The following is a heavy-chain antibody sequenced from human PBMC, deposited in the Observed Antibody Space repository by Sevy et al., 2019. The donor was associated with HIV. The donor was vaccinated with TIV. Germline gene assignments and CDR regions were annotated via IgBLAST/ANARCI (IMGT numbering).Heavy chain of an antibody. Sequence: GSLRLSCAASGFIFSSNEMNWVRQAPGKGLEWVSYIGSSGSPIYYAVSVKGRFTISRGNAKNSLYLQMNSLRAEDTAVYYCARVSVDTNFYGMDVWGQGTTVTVSS. D-gene: IGHD5-18*01. V-gene: IGHV3-48*03. J-gene: IGHJ6*02. CDR1: GFIFSSNE. CDR3: ARVSVDTNFYGMDV. CDR2: IGSSGSPI.